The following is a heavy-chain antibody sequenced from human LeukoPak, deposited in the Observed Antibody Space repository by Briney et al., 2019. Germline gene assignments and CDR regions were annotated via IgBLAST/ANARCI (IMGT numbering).Heavy chain of an antibody. CDR3: ARDDWQQLVLFDY. CDR2: ISSSSSYI. V-gene: IGHV3-21*01. Sequence: PGGSLRLSCAASGFTVGSDSMSWVRQALGKGLERVSSISSSSSYIYYADSVKGRFTISRDNAKNSLYLQMNSLRAEDTAVYYCARDDWQQLVLFDYWGQGTLVTVSS. CDR1: GFTVGSDS. J-gene: IGHJ4*02. D-gene: IGHD6-13*01.